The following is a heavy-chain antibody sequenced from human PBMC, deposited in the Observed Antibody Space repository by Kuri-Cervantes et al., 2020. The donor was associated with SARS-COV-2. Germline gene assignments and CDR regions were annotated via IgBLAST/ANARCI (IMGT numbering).Heavy chain of an antibody. J-gene: IGHJ4*02. CDR2: VRGKANNYAT. D-gene: IGHD5-24*01. CDR1: GFLFSASA. V-gene: IGHV3-73*01. CDR3: ARLEGTEMATIEFFDY. Sequence: GGSLRLSCEVSGFLFSASAIHWVRQGSGKGLEWVGRVRGKANNYATAYAASVKGGFTISRDDSKNMAYLQMNSLKASDTAMYYCARLEGTEMATIEFFDYWGQGTLVIVSS.